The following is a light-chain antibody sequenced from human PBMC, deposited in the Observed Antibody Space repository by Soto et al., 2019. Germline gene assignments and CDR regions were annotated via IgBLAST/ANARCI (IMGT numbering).Light chain of an antibody. CDR1: TSIVGGYDY. CDR3: SSHTSGSTRV. CDR2: EVT. V-gene: IGLV2-14*01. J-gene: IGLJ1*01. Sequence: QSVLTQPASVLGPPGQRFAFPSLAPTSIVGGYDYVSWYQQQPDKAPKLMIYEVTKRPSGVSNRFSGSKSGNTASLTISGLQSEDEADYYCSSHTSGSTRVFGTGTKVTVL.